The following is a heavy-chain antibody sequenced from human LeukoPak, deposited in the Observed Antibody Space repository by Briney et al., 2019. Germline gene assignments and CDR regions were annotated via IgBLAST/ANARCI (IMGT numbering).Heavy chain of an antibody. V-gene: IGHV3-11*01. Sequence: GGSLRLSCATSGFTFTDYYMSWVRQAPGKGLEWVSYISNTGRNTYYAESVKGRFTISRDNARKALYVQMNSLRVEDTAMYYCVKDFDGSDPGHWGQGTLVTVSS. CDR3: VKDFDGSDPGH. CDR2: ISNTGRNT. J-gene: IGHJ4*02. D-gene: IGHD4-23*01. CDR1: GFTFTDYY.